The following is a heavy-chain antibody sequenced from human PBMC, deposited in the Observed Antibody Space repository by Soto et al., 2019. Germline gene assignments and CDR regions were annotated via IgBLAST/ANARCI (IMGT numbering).Heavy chain of an antibody. CDR1: GGSISSGGYY. D-gene: IGHD3-22*01. Sequence: SETLSLTCTVSGGSISSGGYYWSWIRQHPGKGLEWIGYIYYSGSTYYNPSLKSRVTISVDTSKNQFSLKLSSVTAADTAVYYCARDQFNPYDSSLYYYYYGMDVWGQGTTVTVS. V-gene: IGHV4-31*03. CDR2: IYYSGST. J-gene: IGHJ6*02. CDR3: ARDQFNPYDSSLYYYYYGMDV.